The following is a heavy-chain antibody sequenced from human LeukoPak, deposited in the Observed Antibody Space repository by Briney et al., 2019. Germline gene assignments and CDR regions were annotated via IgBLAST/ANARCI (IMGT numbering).Heavy chain of an antibody. D-gene: IGHD4-17*01. CDR1: GYTFTSYG. J-gene: IGHJ4*02. CDR2: ISAYNGNT. CDR3: ARDFDYGDPFDY. Sequence: ASVKVSCKASGYTFTSYGISWVRQAHGQGLEWMGWISAYNGNTNYAQKLQGRVTMTTDTSTSTAYMELRSLRSDDTAVYYCARDFDYGDPFDYWGQGTLVTVSS. V-gene: IGHV1-18*01.